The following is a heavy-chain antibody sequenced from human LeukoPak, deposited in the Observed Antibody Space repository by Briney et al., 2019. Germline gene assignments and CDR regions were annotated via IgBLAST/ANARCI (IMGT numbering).Heavy chain of an antibody. CDR2: IGWNNVM. CDR1: GFTFDNFA. D-gene: IGHD1-26*01. V-gene: IGHV3-9*01. Sequence: PGGSLRLSCAASGFTFDNFAMHWVRQAPGKGLEWVSGIGWNNVMGYADSVKGRFTISRDNAKNSLYLQMNSLRADDTAVYHCARQETSSYNGAFDIWGQGTMVTVSS. CDR3: ARQETSSYNGAFDI. J-gene: IGHJ3*02.